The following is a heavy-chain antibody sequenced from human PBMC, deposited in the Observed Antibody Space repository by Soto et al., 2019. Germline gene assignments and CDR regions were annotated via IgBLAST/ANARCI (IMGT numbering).Heavy chain of an antibody. CDR1: GFTFNDYY. D-gene: IGHD6-19*01. V-gene: IGHV3-11*01. Sequence: GGSLRLSCEGSGFTFNDYYMTWIRQAPGKGLEWVAYINTLSTAIYYADSVKGRFTISRDNAKNSLYLQMNGLRAEDTATYYCARRLQWQLRPLDSWRRVTLVTVPS. CDR2: INTLSTAI. J-gene: IGHJ5*01. CDR3: ARRLQWQLRPLDS.